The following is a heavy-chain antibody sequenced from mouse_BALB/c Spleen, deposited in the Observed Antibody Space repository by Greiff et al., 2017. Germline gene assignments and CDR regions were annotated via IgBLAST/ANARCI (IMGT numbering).Heavy chain of an antibody. CDR1: GYSITSDYA. J-gene: IGHJ2*01. CDR3: ARGPFDY. V-gene: IGHV3-2*02. Sequence: EVKLVESGPGLVKPSQSLSLTCTVTGYSITSDYAWNWIRQFPGNKLEWMGYISYSGSTSYNPSLKSRISITRDTSKNQFFLQLNSVTTEDTATYYCARGPFDYWGQGTTLTVSS. CDR2: ISYSGST.